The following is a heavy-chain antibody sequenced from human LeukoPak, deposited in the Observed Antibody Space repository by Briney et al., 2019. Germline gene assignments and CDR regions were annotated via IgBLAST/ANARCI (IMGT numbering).Heavy chain of an antibody. J-gene: IGHJ4*02. CDR1: GFTFDDYA. V-gene: IGHV3-43D*03. CDR2: ISWDGGST. Sequence: GGSVRLSCAASGFTFDDYAMHWVRQAPGKGLEWVSLISWDGGSTYYADSVKGRFTISRDNSKNSLYLQMNSLRAEDTALYYCAKSRYCSSTSCLGYFDYWGQGTLVTVSS. CDR3: AKSRYCSSTSCLGYFDY. D-gene: IGHD2-2*01.